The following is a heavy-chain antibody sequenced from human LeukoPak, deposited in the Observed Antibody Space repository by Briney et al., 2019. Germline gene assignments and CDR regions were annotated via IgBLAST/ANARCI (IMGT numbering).Heavy chain of an antibody. CDR2: IYNSGST. CDR3: ARSGYSYGRKGVTFDY. CDR1: GGSISSGAYY. J-gene: IGHJ4*02. Sequence: TSQTLSLTCTVSGGSISSGAYYWSWIRQHPGKGLEWIGYIYNSGSTSYNPSLKSPITISMDTSKNQFSLRLNSVTAADTAVYYCARSGYSYGRKGVTFDYWGQGTLVTVSS. D-gene: IGHD5-18*01. V-gene: IGHV4-31*01.